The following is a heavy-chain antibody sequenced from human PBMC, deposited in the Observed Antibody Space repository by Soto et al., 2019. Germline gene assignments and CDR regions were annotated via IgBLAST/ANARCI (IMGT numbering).Heavy chain of an antibody. CDR3: ARDRGYYDILTGSTWFDP. V-gene: IGHV3-7*03. CDR2: IKADGTEK. J-gene: IGHJ5*02. CDR1: GFTFGIYR. Sequence: GGSLRLSCAASGFTFGIYRMTWVRQAPGEGLEWVANIKADGTEKKYLDSLKGRSTISRDNAQNSLYLQMNSLRAEDTAVYYCARDRGYYDILTGSTWFDPSGQGPLVTVSS. D-gene: IGHD3-9*01.